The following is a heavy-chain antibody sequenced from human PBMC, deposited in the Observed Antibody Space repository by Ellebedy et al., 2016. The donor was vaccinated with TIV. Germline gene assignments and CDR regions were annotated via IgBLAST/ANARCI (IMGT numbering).Heavy chain of an antibody. Sequence: GESLKISCAASGFSFRTDALHWVRQAPGKGLEWVALISYDGSKKFYADSVKGRFTISRDNSRNTLYMQMNSLTPEDTAVYYCARATVAVTTSCLDYWGPGTLVTVSS. CDR2: ISYDGSKK. V-gene: IGHV3-30*04. J-gene: IGHJ4*02. CDR3: ARATVAVTTSCLDY. D-gene: IGHD2-21*02. CDR1: GFSFRTDA.